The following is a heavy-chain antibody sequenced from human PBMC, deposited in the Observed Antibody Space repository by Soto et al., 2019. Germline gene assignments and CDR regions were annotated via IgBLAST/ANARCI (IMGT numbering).Heavy chain of an antibody. CDR1: GFTFSSYG. CDR3: ARDPSYCSSTSCPGYGMDV. CDR2: IWYDGSNK. D-gene: IGHD2-2*01. V-gene: IGHV3-33*01. Sequence: PGGSLRLSCAASGFTFSSYGMHWVRQAPGKGLEWVAVIWYDGSNKYYADSVKGRFTISRDNSKNTLYLQMNSLRAEDTAVYYCARDPSYCSSTSCPGYGMDVWGQGTTVTVSS. J-gene: IGHJ6*02.